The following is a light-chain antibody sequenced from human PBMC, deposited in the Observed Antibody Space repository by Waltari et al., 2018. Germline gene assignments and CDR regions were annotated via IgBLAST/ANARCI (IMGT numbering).Light chain of an antibody. V-gene: IGLV2-11*03. Sequence: WYQPNPGTAHNRLMYQESQRPSRDPHRFSGSKSGTTASLNICGLQSEDEADYYCSAYQHADTCVFGTGTEVTVL. CDR2: QES. CDR3: SAYQHADTCV. J-gene: IGLJ1*01.